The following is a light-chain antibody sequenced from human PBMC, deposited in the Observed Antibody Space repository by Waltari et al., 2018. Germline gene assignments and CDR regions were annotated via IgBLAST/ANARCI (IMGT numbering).Light chain of an antibody. CDR1: SSAIGDYDY. J-gene: IGLJ1*01. CDR3: CSYAGTNNFYV. V-gene: IGLV2-8*01. CDR2: EII. Sequence: QSALTQPPSASGSPGESVTIPCTGTSSAIGDYDYVSWYQQHPGKYPKLLSYEIIKRPSGVPDRSSGSKSGNTASLTVSGLQAEDEADYYCCSYAGTNNFYVFGTGTKVTVL.